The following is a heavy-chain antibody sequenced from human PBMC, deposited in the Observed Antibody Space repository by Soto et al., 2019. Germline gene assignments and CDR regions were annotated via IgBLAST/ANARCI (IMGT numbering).Heavy chain of an antibody. Sequence: GEALXISCVGSGYTVSTWRNFTLYCIVWVRQTPGEGLEWMGIIYPGDSDTRYSPSFHGQVTISADKSINSVYLQWSSLKASDTATYYCARLGFNYDFLNGYYNVHHYYGIDVWGQGT. CDR2: IYPGDSDT. CDR1: GYTVSTWRNFTLYC. V-gene: IGHV5-51*01. D-gene: IGHD3-9*01. J-gene: IGHJ6*02. CDR3: ARLGFNYDFLNGYYNVHHYYGIDV.